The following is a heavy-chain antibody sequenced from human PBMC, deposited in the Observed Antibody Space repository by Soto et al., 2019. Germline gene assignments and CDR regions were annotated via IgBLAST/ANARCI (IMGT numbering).Heavy chain of an antibody. Sequence: PGGSLRLSCVVSGFIFSDSPMHWVRQASGKGLEWVGRIRSKVNSYVTAYAASVKGRFTVSRDDSKNTAYLQMDGLKIEDTAMYYCARQWDYYDSSGRLDDWGQGTQVTVSS. CDR2: IRSKVNSYVT. D-gene: IGHD3-22*01. J-gene: IGHJ4*02. CDR1: GFIFSDSP. V-gene: IGHV3-73*01. CDR3: ARQWDYYDSSGRLDD.